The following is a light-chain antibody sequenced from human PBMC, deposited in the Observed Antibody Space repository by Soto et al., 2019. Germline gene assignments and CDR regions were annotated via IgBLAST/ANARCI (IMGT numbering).Light chain of an antibody. Sequence: QSALTQPRSVSGSPGQSVTISCTGPSSDVGGYNYVSWYQQHPGKAPKLMIYDVTQRPSGVPDRFSGSKSGNTASLTISGLQAEDEADYYCCSYAASHYVFGTGTKVTVL. V-gene: IGLV2-11*01. J-gene: IGLJ1*01. CDR3: CSYAASHYV. CDR2: DVT. CDR1: SSDVGGYNY.